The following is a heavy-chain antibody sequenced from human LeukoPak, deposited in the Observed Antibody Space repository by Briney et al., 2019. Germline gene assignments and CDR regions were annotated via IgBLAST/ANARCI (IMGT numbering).Heavy chain of an antibody. Sequence: GGSLRLSCAASGFTFSSYEMNWVRQAPGKGLEWVSIIYSGGSTFYADSVKGRFTISRDNSKNTLYLQMNSLRAEDTAVYYCAKDRFWRAGSGYYYYFDYWGQGTLVTVSS. V-gene: IGHV3-66*02. D-gene: IGHD3-3*01. CDR2: IYSGGST. CDR3: AKDRFWRAGSGYYYYFDY. J-gene: IGHJ4*02. CDR1: GFTFSSYE.